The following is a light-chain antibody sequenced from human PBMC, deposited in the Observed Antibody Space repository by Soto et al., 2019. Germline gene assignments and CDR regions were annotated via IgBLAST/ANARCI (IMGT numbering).Light chain of an antibody. J-gene: IGKJ1*01. CDR1: QSVSSNY. CDR3: QQYGSSPRT. V-gene: IGKV3-20*01. Sequence: EIVLTQSPGTLSLSPGGRATLSCRASQSVSSNYLAWYQQKPGQAPRLLIYGASSRATGIPDRFSGSASGTDFTLTISRLEPEDFAVYYCQQYGSSPRTFGQGTKVEIK. CDR2: GAS.